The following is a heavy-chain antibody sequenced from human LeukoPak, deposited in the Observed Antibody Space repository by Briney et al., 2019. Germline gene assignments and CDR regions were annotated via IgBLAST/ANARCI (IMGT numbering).Heavy chain of an antibody. Sequence: ASVTVSCKASGYTFTSYDINWVQQATGQGLEWMGWMNPNSGNTGYAQKFQGRVTITRNTSISTAYMELSSLRSEDTAVYYCARGPRESIAARWYFDLWGRGTLVTVSS. CDR1: GYTFTSYD. CDR3: ARGPRESIAARWYFDL. CDR2: MNPNSGNT. J-gene: IGHJ2*01. D-gene: IGHD6-6*01. V-gene: IGHV1-8*03.